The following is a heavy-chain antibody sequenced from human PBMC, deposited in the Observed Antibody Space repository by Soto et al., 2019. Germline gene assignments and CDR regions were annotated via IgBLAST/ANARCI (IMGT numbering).Heavy chain of an antibody. CDR1: GYTLTDYW. J-gene: IGHJ6*02. CDR3: ARPFSNFRYYYAMDV. D-gene: IGHD4-4*01. V-gene: IGHV5-51*01. Sequence: GESLKISCKGSGYTLTDYWIGWVRQLPGKGLEWLGIIYPGDSDTRYSPSFQGHVTITVDKSTSTAYLQWNTLKASDTAMYYCARPFSNFRYYYAMDVWGQGTTVTVSS. CDR2: IYPGDSDT.